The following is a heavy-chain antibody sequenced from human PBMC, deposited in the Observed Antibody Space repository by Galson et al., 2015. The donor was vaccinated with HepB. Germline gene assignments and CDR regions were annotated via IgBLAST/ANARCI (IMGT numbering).Heavy chain of an antibody. CDR2: ISSSSSYI. J-gene: IGHJ6*02. CDR1: GFTFSSYS. CDR3: ARVVSYYGSSEYYGMDV. V-gene: IGHV3-21*01. D-gene: IGHD3-10*01. Sequence: SLRLSCAASGFTFSSYSMNWVRQAPGKGLEWVSSISSSSSYIYYADSVKGRFTISRDNAKNSLYLQMNSLRAEDTAVYYCARVVSYYGSSEYYGMDVWGQGTTVTVSS.